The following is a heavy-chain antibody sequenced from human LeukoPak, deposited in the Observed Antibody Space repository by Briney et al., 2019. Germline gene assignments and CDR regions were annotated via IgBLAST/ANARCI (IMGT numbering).Heavy chain of an antibody. CDR3: ARESGYCSGGSGYPDAFDI. CDR1: GFTFDDYG. Sequence: GGSLRLSCAASGFTFDDYGMSWVRQAPGKGLEWVSGINWNGGSTGYADSVKGRFTISRDNAKNSLYLQMNSLRAEDTALYYCARESGYCSGGSGYPDAFDIWGQGTMVTVSS. V-gene: IGHV3-20*04. D-gene: IGHD2-15*01. CDR2: INWNGGST. J-gene: IGHJ3*02.